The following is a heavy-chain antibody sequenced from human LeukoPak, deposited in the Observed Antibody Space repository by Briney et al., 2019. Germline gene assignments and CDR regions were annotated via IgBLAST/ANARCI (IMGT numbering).Heavy chain of an antibody. CDR3: AKRASGSGTSLYYFDY. CDR1: GFTFINYA. J-gene: IGHJ4*02. CDR2: ISNSGGST. V-gene: IGHV3-23*01. D-gene: IGHD3-10*01. Sequence: GGSLRLSCAASGFTFINYAMSWVRQAPGKGLEWVSVISNSGGSTFYADSVKGRFTISRDNSKNTLYLQMNSLRAEDTAVYYCAKRASGSGTSLYYFDYWGQGTLVTVSS.